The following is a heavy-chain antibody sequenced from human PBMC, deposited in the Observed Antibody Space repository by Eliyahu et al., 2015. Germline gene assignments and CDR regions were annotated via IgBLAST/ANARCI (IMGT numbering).Heavy chain of an antibody. CDR3: ARGGSGGDCRPLPTGCDAYDV. V-gene: IGHV4-34*01. Sequence: QVQLQQWGAGLLKPSETLSLTCAVYGDSFSXFYXXWIRQAPGKGLEXXGEIIXSGSTNXXPSLKSRVTISVDPSKNQFSLKLTSVTAADTAVYYCARGGSGGDCRPLPTGCDAYDVWGQGTMVTVSS. D-gene: IGHD2-21*02. CDR1: GDSFSXFY. CDR2: IIXSGST. J-gene: IGHJ3*01.